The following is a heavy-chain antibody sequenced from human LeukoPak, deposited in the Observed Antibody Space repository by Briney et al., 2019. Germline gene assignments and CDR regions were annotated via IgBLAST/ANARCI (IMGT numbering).Heavy chain of an antibody. Sequence: GGSLRLSCAASGFTVSSNYMSWVRQAPGKGLEWVSVIYSGGSTYYADSVKGRFTISRDNSKNTLYLQMNSLRAEDTAVYYCAKDEGSGWPDYFDYWGQGTLVTVSS. CDR2: IYSGGST. CDR3: AKDEGSGWPDYFDY. D-gene: IGHD6-19*01. CDR1: GFTVSSNY. V-gene: IGHV3-66*01. J-gene: IGHJ4*02.